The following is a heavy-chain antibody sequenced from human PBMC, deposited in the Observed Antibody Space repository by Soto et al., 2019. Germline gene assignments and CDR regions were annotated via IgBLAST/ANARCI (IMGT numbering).Heavy chain of an antibody. V-gene: IGHV1-3*01. CDR1: GYTFTNYA. Sequence: QVQLVQSGAEVKKPGASVKVSCKASGYTFTNYAMHWVRQAPGQRLEWMGWINAGNGNTKYSQKFQGRVTITRDTSASRAYMDLSSLRFEDTAVYYCARGPGGPDGPGDYWGQGTLVTVSS. J-gene: IGHJ4*02. D-gene: IGHD2-15*01. CDR3: ARGPGGPDGPGDY. CDR2: INAGNGNT.